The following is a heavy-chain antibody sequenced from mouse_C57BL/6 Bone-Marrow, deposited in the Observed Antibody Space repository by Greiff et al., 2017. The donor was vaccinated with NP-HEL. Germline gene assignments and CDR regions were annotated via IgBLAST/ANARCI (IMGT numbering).Heavy chain of an antibody. J-gene: IGHJ1*03. CDR1: GYSITSGYY. Sequence: EVQLQESGPGLVKPSQSLSLTCSVTGYSITSGYYWNWIRQFPGNKLEWMGYISYDGSNNYNPSLKNRISITRDTSKNQFFLKLNSVTTEDTATYYCARVGNITTVVAPYWYFDVWGTGTTVTVSS. CDR3: ARVGNITTVVAPYWYFDV. V-gene: IGHV3-6*01. D-gene: IGHD1-1*01. CDR2: ISYDGSN.